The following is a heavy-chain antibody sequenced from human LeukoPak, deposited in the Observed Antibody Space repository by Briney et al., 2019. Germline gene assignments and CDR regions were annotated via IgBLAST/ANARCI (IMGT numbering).Heavy chain of an antibody. J-gene: IGHJ3*02. Sequence: SGGSLRLSCAASGFTFSSHGMTWVRQAPGKGLERVSAISGSGGSTYHADSVKGRSTISRDNSKNTLYLQMNSLRAEDTAVYYCAKFGLAGSGRYHDAFDIWGQGTMVAVSS. CDR2: ISGSGGST. CDR1: GFTFSSHG. V-gene: IGHV3-23*01. D-gene: IGHD3-10*01. CDR3: AKFGLAGSGRYHDAFDI.